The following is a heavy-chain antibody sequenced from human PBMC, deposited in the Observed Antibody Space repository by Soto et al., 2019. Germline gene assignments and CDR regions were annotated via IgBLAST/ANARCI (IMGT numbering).Heavy chain of an antibody. Sequence: GGSLRLSCAASGFTFSSYGMHWVRQAPGKGLEWVAVIWYDGSNKYYADSVKGRFTISRDNSKNTLYLQMNSLRAEDTAVYYCARDQISAAGTRYYYGMDVWGQGTTVIVSS. CDR2: IWYDGSNK. D-gene: IGHD6-13*01. J-gene: IGHJ6*02. CDR3: ARDQISAAGTRYYYGMDV. V-gene: IGHV3-33*01. CDR1: GFTFSSYG.